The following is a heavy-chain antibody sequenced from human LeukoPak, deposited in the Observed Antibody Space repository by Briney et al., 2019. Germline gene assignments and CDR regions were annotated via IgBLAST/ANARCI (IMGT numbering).Heavy chain of an antibody. V-gene: IGHV3-30*18. CDR2: ISYDGSNK. CDR1: GFTFSSYG. J-gene: IGHJ4*02. Sequence: GGSLRLSCAASGFTFSSYGMHWVRQAPGKGLEWVAVISYDGSNKYYADSVKGRFTISRDNSKNTLYLQMNSLRAEDTAVYYCAKLRSSGWYGGYFDYWGQGTLVTVSS. D-gene: IGHD6-19*01. CDR3: AKLRSSGWYGGYFDY.